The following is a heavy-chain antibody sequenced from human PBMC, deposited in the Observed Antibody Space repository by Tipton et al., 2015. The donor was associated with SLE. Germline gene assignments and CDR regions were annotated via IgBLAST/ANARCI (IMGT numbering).Heavy chain of an antibody. J-gene: IGHJ4*02. V-gene: IGHV4-61*09. Sequence: SLTCTVSGGSISSGSYYWSWIRQPAGKGLEWIGYIYTSGSTNYNPSLKSRVTISVDTSKNQFSLKLSSVTAADTAVYYCAREVGHYYDSSGYDYWGQGTLVTVSS. D-gene: IGHD3-22*01. CDR2: IYTSGST. CDR3: AREVGHYYDSSGYDY. CDR1: GGSISSGSYY.